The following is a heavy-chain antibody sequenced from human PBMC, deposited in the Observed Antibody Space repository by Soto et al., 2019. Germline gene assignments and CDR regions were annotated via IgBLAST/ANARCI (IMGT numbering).Heavy chain of an antibody. V-gene: IGHV4-59*01. CDR1: GGSISSYY. Sequence: QVQLQESGPGLVKPSETLSLTCTVSGGSISSYYWSWIRQPPGKGLEWIGYIYYSGSTNYNPSLKSRVTISVDTSKNQFSLKLSSVTAADTAVYYCARDIIHYYGSGSYHSNWYFDLWGRGTLVTVSS. CDR2: IYYSGST. J-gene: IGHJ2*01. CDR3: ARDIIHYYGSGSYHSNWYFDL. D-gene: IGHD3-10*01.